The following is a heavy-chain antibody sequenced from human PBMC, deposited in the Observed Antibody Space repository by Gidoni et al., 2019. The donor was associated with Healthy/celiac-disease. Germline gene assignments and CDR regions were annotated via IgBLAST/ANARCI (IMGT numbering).Heavy chain of an antibody. V-gene: IGHV3-13*01. Sequence: EVQLVESGGGLVQPGGSLRLSCAASGFTFSSYDMHWVRQATGKGLEWVSAMGTAGDTYYPGSVKGRFTISRENAKNSLYLQMSSLRAGDTAVYYCARTGGGYCSGGSCPRSAFDIWGQGTMVTVSS. D-gene: IGHD2-15*01. J-gene: IGHJ3*02. CDR3: ARTGGGYCSGGSCPRSAFDI. CDR1: GFTFSSYD. CDR2: MGTAGDT.